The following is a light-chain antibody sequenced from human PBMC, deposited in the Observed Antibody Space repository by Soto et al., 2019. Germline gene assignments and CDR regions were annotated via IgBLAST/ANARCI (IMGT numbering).Light chain of an antibody. J-gene: IGKJ1*01. CDR1: QSVLYSANNKNY. CDR2: WAS. Sequence: DIVMTQSPDSLAVSLGERATIICKSSQSVLYSANNKNYLAWYQQKAGQPPKLLIYWASIRESGVPDRFGGSGSGTDFTLTISSLQAEDVAVYYCQQYYSTSSWTFGQGTKVEIK. V-gene: IGKV4-1*01. CDR3: QQYYSTSSWT.